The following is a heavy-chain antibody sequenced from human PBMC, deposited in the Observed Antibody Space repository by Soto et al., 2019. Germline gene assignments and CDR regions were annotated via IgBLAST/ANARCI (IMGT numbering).Heavy chain of an antibody. CDR2: IIPIFGTA. D-gene: IGHD3-22*01. J-gene: IGHJ4*02. Sequence: SVKVSCRASGGTFSSYAISWVRQAPGQGLEWMGGIIPIFGTANYAQKFQGRVTITADESTSTAYMELSSLRSEDTAVYYCARADYYDSSGYFDYWGQGTLVTVSS. V-gene: IGHV1-69*13. CDR1: GGTFSSYA. CDR3: ARADYYDSSGYFDY.